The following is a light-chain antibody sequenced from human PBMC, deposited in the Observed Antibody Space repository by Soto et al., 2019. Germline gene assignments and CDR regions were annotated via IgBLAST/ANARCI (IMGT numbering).Light chain of an antibody. J-gene: IGKJ3*01. CDR3: QQYYSYPPFT. CDR2: AAS. V-gene: IGKV1-8*01. Sequence: AIRMTQSPSSFSASTGDRVTITCRASQGISSYLAWYQQKPGKAPKLLIYAASTLPSGVPSRFSGSGSGTDFTLTISCLQSEDFATYYCQQYYSYPPFTFGPGTKVDIK. CDR1: QGISSY.